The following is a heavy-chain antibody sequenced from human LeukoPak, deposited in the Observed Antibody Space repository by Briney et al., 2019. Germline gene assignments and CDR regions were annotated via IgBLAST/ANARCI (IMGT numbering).Heavy chain of an antibody. V-gene: IGHV3-23*01. CDR1: GFTFSSYV. D-gene: IGHD2-15*01. CDR3: ARGRGVYGYWYFDL. CDR2: ISGNGRNT. J-gene: IGHJ2*01. Sequence: GGSLRLSCAASGFTFSSYVMSWVRQAPGKGLEWVSTISGNGRNTYYADSVKGRVTISRDNSKITVYLEMNSLRAEDTAVYYCARGRGVYGYWYFDLWGRGTLVTVSS.